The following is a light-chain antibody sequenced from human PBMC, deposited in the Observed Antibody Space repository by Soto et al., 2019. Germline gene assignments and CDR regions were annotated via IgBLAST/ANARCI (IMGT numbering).Light chain of an antibody. CDR1: SSDVGSYNL. V-gene: IGLV2-23*01. J-gene: IGLJ2*01. CDR3: CSYVGRSTLL. CDR2: EGS. Sequence: QSALTQPASVSGSPGQSITISCTGTSSDVGSYNLVSWYQQHPGKAPKLIISEGSKRRSGVSNRFSGSKSGNTASLTISGLQAEDEADYYCCSYVGRSTLLFGGGTKLTVL.